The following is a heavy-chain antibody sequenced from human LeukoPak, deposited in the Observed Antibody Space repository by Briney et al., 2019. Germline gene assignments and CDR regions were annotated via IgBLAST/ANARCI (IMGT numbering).Heavy chain of an antibody. J-gene: IGHJ4*02. D-gene: IGHD1-26*01. V-gene: IGHV3-21*01. CDR1: GFTFSSYS. Sequence: PGGSLRLSCAASGFTFSSYSMNWVRQAPGKGLEWVSSISSSSSYIYYADSVKGRFTISRDNAKNSLYLQMNSLRAEDTAVYYCAKDIVGATGGFDYWGQGTLVTVSS. CDR3: AKDIVGATGGFDY. CDR2: ISSSSSYI.